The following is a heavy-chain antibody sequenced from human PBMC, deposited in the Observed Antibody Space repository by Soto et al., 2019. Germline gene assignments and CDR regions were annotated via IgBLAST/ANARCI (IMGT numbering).Heavy chain of an antibody. V-gene: IGHV1-69*02. J-gene: IGHJ6*02. CDR2: IIPVLGVE. D-gene: IGHD2-15*01. Sequence: QVQLVQSGAEVKKPGSSVKVSCKASGGSFSSYIVSWVRQAPGQGLEWMGRIIPVLGVEYYAQKFQGRVTITADKSTSTAYMELSSLRSEDTAVYYCAKSPRPGSATPSYYEMDVWGLGTTVTVS. CDR3: AKSPRPGSATPSYYEMDV. CDR1: GGSFSSYI.